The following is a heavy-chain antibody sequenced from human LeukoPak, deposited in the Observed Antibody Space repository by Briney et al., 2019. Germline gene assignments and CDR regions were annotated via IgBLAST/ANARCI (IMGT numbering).Heavy chain of an antibody. CDR1: GYTFTSYY. J-gene: IGHJ6*03. Sequence: ASVKVSCKASGYTFTSYYMHWVRQAPGQGLEWMGIINPSGGSTSYAQKFQGRVTMTRDMSTSTVYMELSSLRSEDTAVYYCARDRRSSGWYTYDYYYSMDVWGKGTTLTVSS. D-gene: IGHD6-19*01. CDR3: ARDRRSSGWYTYDYYYSMDV. CDR2: INPSGGST. V-gene: IGHV1-46*01.